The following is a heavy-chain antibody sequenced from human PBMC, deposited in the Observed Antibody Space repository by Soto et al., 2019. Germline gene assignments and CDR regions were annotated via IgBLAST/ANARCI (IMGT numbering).Heavy chain of an antibody. D-gene: IGHD5-18*01. CDR1: GGSVSSGSYY. Sequence: PSETLSLTCTVSGGSVSSGSYYWSWIRQPPGKGLEWIGYIYYSGSTNYNPSLKSRVTISVDTSKDQFSLKLSSVTAADTAVYYCARARIQLWLHDYWGQGTLVTVSS. CDR3: ARARIQLWLHDY. CDR2: IYYSGST. J-gene: IGHJ4*02. V-gene: IGHV4-61*01.